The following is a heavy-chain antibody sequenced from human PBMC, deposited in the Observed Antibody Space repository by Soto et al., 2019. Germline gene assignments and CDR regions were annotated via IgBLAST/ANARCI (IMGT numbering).Heavy chain of an antibody. CDR1: GFTFSSYA. Sequence: EVQLLESGGGLVQPGGSLRLSCAASGFTFSSYAMSWVRQAPGKGLEWVSAISGSGGSTYYADSVKGRFTISRDNSKNTLYLQMNSLRAEDTAVYYCAKSRIVVVVAAPDWFDPWGQGTLVTVSS. V-gene: IGHV3-23*01. J-gene: IGHJ5*02. CDR3: AKSRIVVVVAAPDWFDP. D-gene: IGHD2-15*01. CDR2: ISGSGGST.